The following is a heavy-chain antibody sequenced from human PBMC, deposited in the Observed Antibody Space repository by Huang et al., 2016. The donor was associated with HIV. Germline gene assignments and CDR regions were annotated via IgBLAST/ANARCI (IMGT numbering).Heavy chain of an antibody. D-gene: IGHD6-6*01. CDR1: GYTFTDSN. CDR3: ARDWSFGSSTSPAD. V-gene: IGHV1-2*02. Sequence: QVQLVQSGAEVQNPGASVRVSCKASGYTFTDSNIHWVRQAPGQGIEWMGWINPKRGGTIYAQRFQGRITMTRDTTISTVHMDLRRIQSDDTAVYFCARDWSFGSSTSPADWGQGTLVTVSS. J-gene: IGHJ4*02. CDR2: INPKRGGT.